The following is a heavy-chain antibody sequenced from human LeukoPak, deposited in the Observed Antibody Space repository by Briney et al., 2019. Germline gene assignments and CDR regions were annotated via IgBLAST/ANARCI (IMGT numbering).Heavy chain of an antibody. CDR1: GFTFSSYS. J-gene: IGHJ6*03. CDR2: ISSSSSYI. Sequence: GGSLRLSCAASGFTFSSYSMNWVRQAPGKGLEWVSSISSSSSYIYYADSVKGRFTISRDNAKNSLYLQMNSLRAEDTAVYYCARTTEGGYTYGYFYYYYMDVWGKGTTVTISS. V-gene: IGHV3-21*04. CDR3: ARTTEGGYTYGYFYYYYMDV. D-gene: IGHD5-18*01.